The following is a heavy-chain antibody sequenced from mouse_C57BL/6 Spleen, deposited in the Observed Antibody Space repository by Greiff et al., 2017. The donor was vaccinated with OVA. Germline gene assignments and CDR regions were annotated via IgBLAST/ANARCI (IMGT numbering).Heavy chain of an antibody. D-gene: IGHD1-1*01. CDR2: IWSDGST. Sequence: VKLQESGPGLVAPSQSLSITCTVSGFSLTSYGVHWVRQPPGKGLEWLVVIWSDGSTTYNSAIKSRMSISKDNSKSQVFLKMNSLQTDDTAMYYCARHYYGSSYWYFDVWGTGTTVTVSS. V-gene: IGHV2-6-1*01. CDR3: ARHYYGSSYWYFDV. J-gene: IGHJ1*03. CDR1: GFSLTSYG.